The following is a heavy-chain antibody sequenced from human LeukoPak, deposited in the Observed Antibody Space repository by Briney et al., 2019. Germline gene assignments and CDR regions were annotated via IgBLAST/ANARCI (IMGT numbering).Heavy chain of an antibody. D-gene: IGHD6-13*01. CDR2: INPNSGGT. J-gene: IGHJ4*02. CDR3: ARSNSRVGLQAAAGPFDY. V-gene: IGHV1-2*02. CDR1: GYTFTGYY. Sequence: GASVKVSFTASGYTFTGYYMHWVRQAPGPGMEWMGWINPNSGGTNYEQKFQGRVTMTRDTSISTAYMELSRLRSDDTAVYYCARSNSRVGLQAAAGPFDYWGQGTLVTVSS.